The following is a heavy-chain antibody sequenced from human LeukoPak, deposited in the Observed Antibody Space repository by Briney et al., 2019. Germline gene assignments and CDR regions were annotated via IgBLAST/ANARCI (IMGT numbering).Heavy chain of an antibody. CDR3: ARKRSSSWYFDY. CDR2: IYYSGST. J-gene: IGHJ4*02. CDR1: GYSISISNW. Sequence: SETLSLTCAVAGYSISISNWWGWMRQPPGKALEWIGYIYYSGSTYYNPSLKSRATMSVDTSKNQFSLKLSSVTAVDTAVYYCARKRSSSWYFDYWGQGTLVTVSS. D-gene: IGHD6-13*01. V-gene: IGHV4-28*01.